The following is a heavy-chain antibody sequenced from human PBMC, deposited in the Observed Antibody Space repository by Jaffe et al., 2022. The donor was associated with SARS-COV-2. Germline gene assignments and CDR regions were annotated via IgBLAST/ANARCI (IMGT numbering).Heavy chain of an antibody. CDR2: ITSSSGSI. D-gene: IGHD2-15*01. Sequence: EVQLVESGGGLVKPGESLRLSCAASGFTFNNYAMNWVRQAPGKGLEWVSSITSSSGSIFYADSVKGRFTISRDNAKNSLYLQMNSLRVEDTAMYYCARECCSGGSCYGVDDYWGQGTLVTVSS. CDR1: GFTFNNYA. V-gene: IGHV3-21*01. CDR3: ARECCSGGSCYGVDDY. J-gene: IGHJ4*02.